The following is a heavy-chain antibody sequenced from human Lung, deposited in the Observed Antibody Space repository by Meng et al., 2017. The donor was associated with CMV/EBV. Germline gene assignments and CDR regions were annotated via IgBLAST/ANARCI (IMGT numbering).Heavy chain of an antibody. CDR2: IYHSGST. V-gene: IGHV4-4*03. CDR3: ASFPPPGKQWLVTDY. Sequence: QVRRKESGPGLVKPPGTLSLTGAVSGGSISSSNWWSWVRQPPGKGLEWIGEIYHSGSTNYNPSLKSRVTISVDKSKNQFSLKLSSVTAADTAVYYCASFPPPGKQWLVTDYWGQGTLVTVSS. D-gene: IGHD6-19*01. CDR1: GGSISSSNW. J-gene: IGHJ4*02.